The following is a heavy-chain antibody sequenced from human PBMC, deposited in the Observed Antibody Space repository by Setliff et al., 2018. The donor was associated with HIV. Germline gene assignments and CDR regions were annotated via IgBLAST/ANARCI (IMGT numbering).Heavy chain of an antibody. CDR2: IYTGGST. D-gene: IGHD6-19*01. V-gene: IGHV4-61*09. J-gene: IGHJ4*02. CDR1: GDSISSGSYY. Sequence: SETLSLTCTVSGDSISSGSYYWSWIRQPAGKGLEWIGHIYTGGSTNYNPSLKSRVTISLDMSKNQFSLKLSSVTAADTAVYYCARGRGYSSGWYGPVYWGQGTLVTVSS. CDR3: ARGRGYSSGWYGPVY.